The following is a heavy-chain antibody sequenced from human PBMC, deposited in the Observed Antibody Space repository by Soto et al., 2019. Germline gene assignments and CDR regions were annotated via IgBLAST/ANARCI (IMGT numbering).Heavy chain of an antibody. D-gene: IGHD3-22*01. V-gene: IGHV4-59*01. Sequence: SETLSLTCAVSGGSISSYYWSWIRQPPGKGLEWIGYIYFRGTTNYNPSLKSRVTMSADTSKNQFSLKLNSVTAADTAVYYCARMNYYDTSGYPFDYWGQGMMVTVS. J-gene: IGHJ4*02. CDR1: GGSISSYY. CDR2: IYFRGTT. CDR3: ARMNYYDTSGYPFDY.